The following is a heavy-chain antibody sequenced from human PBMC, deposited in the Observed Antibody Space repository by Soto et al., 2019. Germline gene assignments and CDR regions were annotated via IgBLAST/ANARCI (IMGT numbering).Heavy chain of an antibody. Sequence: GGSLRLSCAASGFTFSDYYMSWIRQAPGKGLEWISYISSSGNTVYYADSVEGRFTISRDNAQNSLYLQMNNLRAEDTAVYYCARDSRVYYGAGSSVDGWGQGTLVTVSS. D-gene: IGHD3-10*01. CDR2: ISSSGNTV. V-gene: IGHV3-11*01. CDR3: ARDSRVYYGAGSSVDG. CDR1: GFTFSDYY. J-gene: IGHJ4*02.